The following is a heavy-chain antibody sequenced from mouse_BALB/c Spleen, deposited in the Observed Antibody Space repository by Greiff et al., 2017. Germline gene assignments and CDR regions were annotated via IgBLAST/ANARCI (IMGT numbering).Heavy chain of an antibody. CDR3: ARGITTATVYFDY. D-gene: IGHD1-2*01. Sequence: EVQGVESGAELVKPGASVKLSCTASGFNIKDTYMHWVKQRPEQGLEWIGRIDPANGNTKYDPKFQGKATITADTSSNTAYLQLSSLTSEDTAVYYCARGITTATVYFDYWGQGTTLTVSS. J-gene: IGHJ2*01. CDR1: GFNIKDTY. V-gene: IGHV14-3*02. CDR2: IDPANGNT.